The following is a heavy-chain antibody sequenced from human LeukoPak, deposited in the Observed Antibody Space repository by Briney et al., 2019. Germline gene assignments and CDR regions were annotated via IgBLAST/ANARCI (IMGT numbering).Heavy chain of an antibody. V-gene: IGHV3-23*01. J-gene: IGHJ4*02. D-gene: IGHD3-9*01. CDR1: GFTFSNYA. CDR2: VSGRDDST. Sequence: GGSLRLSCAASGFTFSNYAMSWVRQAPGKGLEWVSAVSGRDDSTYYADSVKGRFTISRDTSKNTLYLQMNSLRAEDTAVYYCAKWGDYDILTGYYDPGYWGQGALVTGSS. CDR3: AKWGDYDILTGYYDPGY.